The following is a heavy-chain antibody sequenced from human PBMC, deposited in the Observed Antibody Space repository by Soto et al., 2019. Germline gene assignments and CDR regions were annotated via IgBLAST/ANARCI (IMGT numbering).Heavy chain of an antibody. Sequence: QVQLVQSGAELRKPGASVKISCEASGYTLTNFGFSWVRQAPGQGLEWMGRIGVYNGDTKYAQTFQGRVTMTTETSTSTAYLELRSLRSDDTAVYYCARDARYISPDYWGQGTLVTVSS. J-gene: IGHJ4*02. V-gene: IGHV1-18*01. CDR3: ARDARYISPDY. CDR2: IGVYNGDT. D-gene: IGHD3-3*02. CDR1: GYTLTNFG.